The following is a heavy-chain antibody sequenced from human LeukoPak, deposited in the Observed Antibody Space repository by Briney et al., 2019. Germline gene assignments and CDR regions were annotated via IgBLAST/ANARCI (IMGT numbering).Heavy chain of an antibody. D-gene: IGHD6-13*01. CDR2: TYYRSKWYN. V-gene: IGHV6-1*01. Sequence: SQTLSLTCAISGDSVSSNSAAWNWIRQSPSRGLEWLGRTYYRSKWYNDYAVSVKSRITINPDTSKNQFSLQLNSVTPEDTAVYYCARGPGVAAAGTQYFDYWGQGTLVTVSS. CDR1: GDSVSSNSAA. J-gene: IGHJ4*02. CDR3: ARGPGVAAAGTQYFDY.